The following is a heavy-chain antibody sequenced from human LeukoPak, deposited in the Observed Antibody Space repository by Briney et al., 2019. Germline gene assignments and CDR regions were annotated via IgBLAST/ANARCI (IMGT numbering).Heavy chain of an antibody. CDR2: IIPIFGTA. J-gene: IGHJ5*02. D-gene: IGHD6-13*01. CDR3: ARVRGRFIAAATVRLFDP. CDR1: VATFSSYA. Sequence: SVKLSCKASVATFSSYAISWVRQAPGQGLEWMGGIIPIFGTANYAQKIQGSVTITTDESTSTAYMELSSLRSEDTAVYYCARVRGRFIAAATVRLFDPWGQGTLVTVSS. V-gene: IGHV1-69*05.